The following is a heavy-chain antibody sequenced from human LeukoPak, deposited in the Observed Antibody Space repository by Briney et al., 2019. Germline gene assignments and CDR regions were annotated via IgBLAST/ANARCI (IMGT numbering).Heavy chain of an antibody. J-gene: IGHJ5*02. D-gene: IGHD3-10*01. Sequence: GGSLRLSCAASGFTFSSYAMSWVRQAPGKGLEWVSAISGSGGSTYYADSVKGRFTISRDNSKKKLYLQMNSLRAEDTAVYYCAKGYYGSGTYGWFDPWGQGTLVTVSS. CDR3: AKGYYGSGTYGWFDP. CDR1: GFTFSSYA. CDR2: ISGSGGST. V-gene: IGHV3-23*01.